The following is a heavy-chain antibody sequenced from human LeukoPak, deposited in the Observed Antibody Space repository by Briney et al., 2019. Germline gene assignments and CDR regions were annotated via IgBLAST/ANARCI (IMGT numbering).Heavy chain of an antibody. CDR3: AKGNYFDP. V-gene: IGHV4-59*01. Sequence: SETLSPTCTVSGGSITSYYWNWIRQPPGKGLEWIGYIYYSGSTNYNPSLKSRVTISVDTSKNQFSLKLSSVTAADTAVYFCAKGNYFDPRGQGTLVTVSS. J-gene: IGHJ5*02. CDR2: IYYSGST. CDR1: GGSITSYY.